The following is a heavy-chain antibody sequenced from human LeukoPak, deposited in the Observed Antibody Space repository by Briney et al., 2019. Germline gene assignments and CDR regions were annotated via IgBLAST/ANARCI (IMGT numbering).Heavy chain of an antibody. Sequence: GGSLRLSCAASGFTFSTYAMSWVRQAPGKGLEWVSTISGSGASTYYADSVKGRFTISRDNSKNTLYLQMNSLRAEDTAVYYCAREERSRYTPLLWFGELLFHFDYWGQGTLVTVSS. CDR2: ISGSGAST. CDR1: GFTFSTYA. CDR3: AREERSRYTPLLWFGELLFHFDY. J-gene: IGHJ4*02. D-gene: IGHD3-10*01. V-gene: IGHV3-23*01.